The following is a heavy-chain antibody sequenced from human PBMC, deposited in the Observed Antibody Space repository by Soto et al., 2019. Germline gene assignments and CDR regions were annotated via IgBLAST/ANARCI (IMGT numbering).Heavy chain of an antibody. Sequence: GWSLRISCAASGFTFSSYRMNWVRQAPGKWLEWVSSISSSSSYIYYAASVKGRVTISRDNAKNSLYLQMNSLRAEDTAVYYCARVADCRGGSCYPNWFDPWGQGTLVTAPQ. CDR3: ARVADCRGGSCYPNWFDP. CDR1: GFTFSSYR. D-gene: IGHD2-15*01. V-gene: IGHV3-21*01. CDR2: ISSSSSYI. J-gene: IGHJ5*02.